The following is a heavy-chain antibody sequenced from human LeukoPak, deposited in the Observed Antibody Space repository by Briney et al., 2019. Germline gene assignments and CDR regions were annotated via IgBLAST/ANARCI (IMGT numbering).Heavy chain of an antibody. J-gene: IGHJ5*02. Sequence: GGSLKISCKISGYRLTNNWIGWVRQVPGKGLEWMGLIYPGYSDAKYSPSFQGQGTLSVDTSISTAYLQLGGLRASDTAIYYCVRFALSSSLDHWGQGPLVTVSS. CDR2: IYPGYSDA. V-gene: IGHV5-51*01. D-gene: IGHD6-13*01. CDR3: VRFALSSSLDH. CDR1: GYRLTNNW.